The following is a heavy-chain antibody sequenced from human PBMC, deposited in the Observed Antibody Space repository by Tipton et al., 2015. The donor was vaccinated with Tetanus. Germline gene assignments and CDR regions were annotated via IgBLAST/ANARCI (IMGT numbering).Heavy chain of an antibody. CDR3: ARGGKLGLGYFDL. J-gene: IGHJ2*01. CDR1: GDSISSYY. D-gene: IGHD7-27*01. V-gene: IGHV4-4*07. Sequence: TLSLTCNVSGDSISSYYWNWIRQPAGKGLEWIGRFYTTGSTIYNPSLRSRVTMSVDTSKNQFSLTLISVTAADTAVYYCARGGKLGLGYFDLWGRGTLVTVSS. CDR2: FYTTGST.